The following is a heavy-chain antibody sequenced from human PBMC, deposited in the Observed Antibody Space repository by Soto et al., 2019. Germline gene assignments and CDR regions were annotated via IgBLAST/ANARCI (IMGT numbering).Heavy chain of an antibody. J-gene: IGHJ6*02. V-gene: IGHV3-33*01. D-gene: IGHD3-9*01. CDR3: ARDQQTGYPPSFGMDV. Sequence: PGGSLRLSCAASGFTFSDYGMHWVRQAPGMGLEWVAIIYYDGSNKYYEDSVKGRFTISRDESKSTLYLQMNSLRAEDTALYFCARDQQTGYPPSFGMDVWGQGTTVTAP. CDR2: IYYDGSNK. CDR1: GFTFSDYG.